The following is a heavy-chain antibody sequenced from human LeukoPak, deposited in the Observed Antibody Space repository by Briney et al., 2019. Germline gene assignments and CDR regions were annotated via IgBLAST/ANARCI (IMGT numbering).Heavy chain of an antibody. D-gene: IGHD2-2*02. Sequence: ASAKVSCKASGGTFSSYAISWVRQAPGQGLEWMGGIIPIFGTANYAQKFQGRVTITTDESTSTAYMELSSLRSEDTAVYYCARGDLGYCSSTSCYTLLDAFDIWGQGTMVTVSS. J-gene: IGHJ3*02. CDR1: GGTFSSYA. CDR3: ARGDLGYCSSTSCYTLLDAFDI. V-gene: IGHV1-69*05. CDR2: IIPIFGTA.